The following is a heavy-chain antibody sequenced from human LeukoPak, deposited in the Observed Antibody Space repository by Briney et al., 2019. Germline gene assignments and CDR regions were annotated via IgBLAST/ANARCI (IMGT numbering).Heavy chain of an antibody. J-gene: IGHJ6*03. CDR3: ARDLRIVVVPAAITNYYYMDV. Sequence: GGSLRLSCAASGFTFSSYSMHWVRQAPGKGLEWVSCISSSSSYIYYADSVKGRFTISRDNAKNSLYLQMNSLRAEDTAVYYCARDLRIVVVPAAITNYYYMDVWGKGTTVTVSS. D-gene: IGHD2-2*02. V-gene: IGHV3-21*01. CDR2: ISSSSSYI. CDR1: GFTFSSYS.